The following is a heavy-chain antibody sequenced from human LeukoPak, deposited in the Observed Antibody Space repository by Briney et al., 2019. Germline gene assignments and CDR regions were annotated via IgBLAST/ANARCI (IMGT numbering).Heavy chain of an antibody. V-gene: IGHV4-34*01. Sequence: PSETLSLNCAVYGGSFSGYYWSWIRQPPGKGLEWIGEINHSGSTNYNPSLKSRVTISVDTSKNQFSLKLSSVTAADTAVYYCATRNSGSYSIWGQGTMVTVSS. D-gene: IGHD1-26*01. CDR2: INHSGST. CDR1: GGSFSGYY. CDR3: ATRNSGSYSI. J-gene: IGHJ3*02.